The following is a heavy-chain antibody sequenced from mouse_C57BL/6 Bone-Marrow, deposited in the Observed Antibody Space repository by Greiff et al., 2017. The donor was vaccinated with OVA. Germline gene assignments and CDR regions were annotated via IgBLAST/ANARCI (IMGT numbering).Heavy chain of an antibody. D-gene: IGHD1-1*01. CDR1: GFNIKNTY. J-gene: IGHJ2*01. V-gene: IGHV14-3*01. CDR2: IDPANGNT. CDR3: ARGPYYYGSSYDY. Sequence: EVKLVESVAELVRPGASVKLSCTASGFNIKNTYMHWVKQRPEQGLEWIGRIDPANGNTKYAPKFQGKATITADTSSNTAYLQLSSLTSEDTAIYYCARGPYYYGSSYDYWGQGTTLTVSS.